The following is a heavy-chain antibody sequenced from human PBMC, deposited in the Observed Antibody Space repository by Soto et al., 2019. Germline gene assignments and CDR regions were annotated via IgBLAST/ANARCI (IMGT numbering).Heavy chain of an antibody. D-gene: IGHD5-12*01. Sequence: QVQLVQSGAEVKKPGSSVKVSCKASGGTFSSYAISWVRQASGQGLEWMGGIIPIFGTANYAQKFQGRVTITADESTSTAYMELSSLRSEDTAVYYCARRATAWTRDWYFDYWGQGTLVTVSS. CDR3: ARRATAWTRDWYFDY. CDR2: IIPIFGTA. CDR1: GGTFSSYA. J-gene: IGHJ4*02. V-gene: IGHV1-69*01.